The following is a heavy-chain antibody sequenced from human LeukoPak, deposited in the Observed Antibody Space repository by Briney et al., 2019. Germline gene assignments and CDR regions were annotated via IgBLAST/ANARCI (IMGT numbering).Heavy chain of an antibody. V-gene: IGHV4-59*01. CDR3: ASHRYSSGWYYFDH. Sequence: SETLSLTCTVSGGSISTYSWSWLRQPPGKGLEWIGYIYYSGSTAYNPSLKSRATISLDTAKNQFSLKLSSVTAADTAVYYCASHRYSSGWYYFDHWGQGTLVTVSS. J-gene: IGHJ4*02. CDR2: IYYSGST. CDR1: GGSISTYS. D-gene: IGHD6-19*01.